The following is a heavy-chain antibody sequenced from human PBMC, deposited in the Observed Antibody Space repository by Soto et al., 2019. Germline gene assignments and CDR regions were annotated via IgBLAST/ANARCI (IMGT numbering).Heavy chain of an antibody. J-gene: IGHJ4*02. V-gene: IGHV1-8*01. CDR1: GYTFTNYD. D-gene: IGHD2-2*01. CDR2: MNPNSGNT. CDR3: ARGPMSCTSSSCPYFFDY. Sequence: VSCKASGYTFTNYDINWVRQATGQGLEWMGWMNPNSGNTGYAQKFQGRVTMTRYTSMSTASMELSSLRSEDTAVYYCARGPMSCTSSSCPYFFDYWAQGTLVTVSS.